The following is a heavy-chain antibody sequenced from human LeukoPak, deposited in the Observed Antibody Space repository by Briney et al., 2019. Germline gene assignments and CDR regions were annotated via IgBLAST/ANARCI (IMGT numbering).Heavy chain of an antibody. V-gene: IGHV3-11*01. Sequence: GGSLRLSCAASGFTFSDYYMSWIRQAPGKGLEWVSYISSSGSTIYYADSVKGRFTISRDNAKNSLYLQMNSLRAEDTAVYYCARQLLDCGGDCYVVGNWFDPWGQGTLVTASS. CDR3: ARQLLDCGGDCYVVGNWFDP. CDR1: GFTFSDYY. D-gene: IGHD2-21*02. CDR2: ISSSGSTI. J-gene: IGHJ5*02.